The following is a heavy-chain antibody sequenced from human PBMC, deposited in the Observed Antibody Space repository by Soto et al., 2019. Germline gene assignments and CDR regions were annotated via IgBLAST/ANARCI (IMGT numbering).Heavy chain of an antibody. Sequence: VQLVESGGGVVQPGRSLRLSCAASGFPFTSYGMHWVREGPDKGLEWVSSISSSSSYIYYADSVKGRFTISRDNAKNSLYLQMNSLRAEDTAVYYCARDHGAGYYYYGMDVWGQGTTVTVSS. J-gene: IGHJ6*02. CDR1: GFPFTSYG. V-gene: IGHV3-21*01. CDR2: ISSSSSYI. CDR3: ARDHGAGYYYYGMDV. D-gene: IGHD3-10*01.